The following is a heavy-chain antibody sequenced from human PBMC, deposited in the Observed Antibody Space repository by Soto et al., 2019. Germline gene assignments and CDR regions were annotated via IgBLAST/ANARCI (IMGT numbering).Heavy chain of an antibody. V-gene: IGHV4-4*07. D-gene: IGHD1-26*01. J-gene: IGHJ4*02. CDR2: ISATGKN. CDR1: GCSITAYS. Sequence: QVQLQESGPGRVKPSETLSLTCSVSGCSITAYSWNWLRQSAGQGLEWIGRISATGKNQVNPSPHSRVTMSIDTSKNQASLKLTSVTAADQAVYYCAWESGEILSYEAYWGQGTLVTVFS. CDR3: AWESGEILSYEAY.